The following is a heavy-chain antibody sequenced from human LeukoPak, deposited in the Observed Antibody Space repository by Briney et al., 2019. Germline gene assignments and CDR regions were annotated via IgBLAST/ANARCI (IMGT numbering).Heavy chain of an antibody. Sequence: SETLSLTCTVSGGSISSGYYWGWIRQPPGKGLEWIGSIYHSGSTYYNPSLKSRVTISLDTSKNQFSLKLSSVTAADTAVYYCARGGLYFGSGSLFDSWGQGTLVTVSS. CDR3: ARGGLYFGSGSLFDS. J-gene: IGHJ4*02. CDR1: GGSISSGYY. D-gene: IGHD3-10*01. CDR2: IYHSGST. V-gene: IGHV4-38-2*02.